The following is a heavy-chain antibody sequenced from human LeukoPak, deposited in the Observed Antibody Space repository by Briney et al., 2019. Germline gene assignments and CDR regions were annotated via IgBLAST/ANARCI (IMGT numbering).Heavy chain of an antibody. J-gene: IGHJ4*02. CDR3: ARVGYCGGGSCYSNDY. CDR2: INPNSGGT. V-gene: IGHV1-2*02. Sequence: GASVKVSCKASGYTFTGYYMHWVRQAPGQGLEWMGWINPNSGGTNYAQKFQGRVTMTRDTSISTAYMELSRLRSDDTAVYYCARVGYCGGGSCYSNDYWGQGTLVTVSS. D-gene: IGHD2-15*01. CDR1: GYTFTGYY.